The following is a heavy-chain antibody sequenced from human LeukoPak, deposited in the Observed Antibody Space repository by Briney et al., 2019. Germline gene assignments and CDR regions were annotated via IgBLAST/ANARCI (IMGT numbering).Heavy chain of an antibody. J-gene: IGHJ6*02. CDR2: MNPNSGNT. V-gene: IGHV1-8*01. Sequence: ASVKVSCKASGYTFTSYDINWVRQATGQGLEWMGWMNPNSGNTGYAQKFQGRVTMTRNTSISTAYMELSSLRSEDTAVYYCARGRTSGWFGEFTLWYYYYGMDVWGQGTTVTVSS. CDR1: GYTFTSYD. CDR3: ARGRTSGWFGEFTLWYYYYGMDV. D-gene: IGHD3-10*01.